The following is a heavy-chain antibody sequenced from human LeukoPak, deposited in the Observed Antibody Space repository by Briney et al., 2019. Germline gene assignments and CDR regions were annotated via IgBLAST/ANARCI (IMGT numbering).Heavy chain of an antibody. Sequence: SETLSLTCTVSGGSISSYYWSWIRQPPGKGLEWIGYIYYSGSTNYNPSLKSRVTISVDTSKNQFSLKLSSVTAADTAVYYCARVNVSGWYRTFDYWGQGTLVTVSS. CDR1: GGSISSYY. J-gene: IGHJ4*02. D-gene: IGHD6-19*01. CDR3: ARVNVSGWYRTFDY. CDR2: IYYSGST. V-gene: IGHV4-59*01.